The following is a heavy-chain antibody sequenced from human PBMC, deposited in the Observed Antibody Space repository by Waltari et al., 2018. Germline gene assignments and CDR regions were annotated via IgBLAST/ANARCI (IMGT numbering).Heavy chain of an antibody. D-gene: IGHD2-21*01. Sequence: QLQLQESGPGLLKPSETLSLTCAVYGGSFSGYYWSWIRQPPGKGLEWIGEINHSGSTNYNPSLKSRGTISVDTSKNQFSLKRSSVTAADTAVYYCARGHIGAGFDYWGQGTLVTVSS. J-gene: IGHJ4*02. CDR2: INHSGST. CDR3: ARGHIGAGFDY. V-gene: IGHV4-34*01. CDR1: GGSFSGYY.